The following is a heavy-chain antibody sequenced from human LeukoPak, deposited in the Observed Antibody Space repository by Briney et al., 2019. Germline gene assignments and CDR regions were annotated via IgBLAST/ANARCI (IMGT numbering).Heavy chain of an antibody. J-gene: IGHJ5*02. D-gene: IGHD5-18*01. V-gene: IGHV3-7*04. CDR1: GFTFSSYW. CDR3: ARGIQLWLFDP. CDR2: IKQDGSEK. Sequence: GGSLRLSCAPSGFTFSSYWMNWVRQAPGKGLEWVASIKQDGSEKYYVDSVKGRFTISRDNAKNSLYLQMNSLRAEDTAVYYCARGIQLWLFDPWGQGTLVTVSS.